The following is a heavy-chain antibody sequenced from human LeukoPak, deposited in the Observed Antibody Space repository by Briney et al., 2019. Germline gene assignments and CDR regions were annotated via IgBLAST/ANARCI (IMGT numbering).Heavy chain of an antibody. V-gene: IGHV3-23*01. CDR1: GFTFNDFA. CDR3: ARNLGPFDV. CDR2: ISDAGT. D-gene: IGHD3-16*01. J-gene: IGHJ3*01. Sequence: GGSLRLSCAASGFTFNDFAMTWVRQAPGKGLEWVSTISDAGTYYAHSVKGRFIISRDNSKHMLYLQLNSLRADDTAMYYCARNLGPFDVRGHGTMVTVSS.